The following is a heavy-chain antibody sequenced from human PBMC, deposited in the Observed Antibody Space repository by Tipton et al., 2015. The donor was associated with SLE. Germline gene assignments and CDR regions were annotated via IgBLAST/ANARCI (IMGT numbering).Heavy chain of an antibody. CDR2: IYHSGST. D-gene: IGHD6-6*01. CDR3: ARGGAQGSSSQCYFDY. J-gene: IGHJ4*02. V-gene: IGHV4-38-2*02. Sequence: TLSLTCTVSGYSISSGYYWGWIRQPPGKGLEWIGSIYHSGSTYYNPSLKSRVTISVDTSENQFSLKLSSVTAADTAVYYCARGGAQGSSSQCYFDYWGQGTLVTVSS. CDR1: GYSISSGYY.